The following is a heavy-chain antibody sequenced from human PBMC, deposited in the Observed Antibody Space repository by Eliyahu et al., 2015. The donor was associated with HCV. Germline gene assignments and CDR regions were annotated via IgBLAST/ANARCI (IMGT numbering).Heavy chain of an antibody. D-gene: IGHD3-22*01. CDR2: IYYSGST. Sequence: QLQLQESGPGLVKPSETLSLTCTVSGGSISSSSYYWGWIRQPPGKGLEWIGSIYYSGSTYYNPSLKSRVTISVDTSKNQFSLKLSSVTAADTAVYYCARTYDSSGYYEAWGQGTLVTVSS. CDR3: ARTYDSSGYYEA. J-gene: IGHJ5*02. CDR1: GGSISSSSYY. V-gene: IGHV4-39*01.